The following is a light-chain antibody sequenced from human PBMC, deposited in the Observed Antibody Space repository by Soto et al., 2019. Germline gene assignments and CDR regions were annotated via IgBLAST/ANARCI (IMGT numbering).Light chain of an antibody. Sequence: EIVLTQSPGTLSLSPGARATLSCRASQSVSSSYLAWYQQKPGQAPRLLIYGASSRATGIPDRFSGSGSGTDFTLTISRLEPEDFAVYYCQQYGSSQYTFGQGTKREIK. CDR2: GAS. CDR3: QQYGSSQYT. CDR1: QSVSSSY. V-gene: IGKV3-20*01. J-gene: IGKJ2*01.